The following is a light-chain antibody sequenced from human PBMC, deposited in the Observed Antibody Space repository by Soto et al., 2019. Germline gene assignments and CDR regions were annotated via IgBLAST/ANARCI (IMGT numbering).Light chain of an antibody. Sequence: DIQMTQSPSSLSASVGDRVTITCRASQTISSWLAWYQQKPGKAPKLLIYKASTLKSGVPSRFSGSGSGTDFTLTISSLQPEDFATYYCQQANSFPITFGQGTRLEIK. J-gene: IGKJ5*01. V-gene: IGKV1-5*03. CDR3: QQANSFPIT. CDR1: QTISSW. CDR2: KAS.